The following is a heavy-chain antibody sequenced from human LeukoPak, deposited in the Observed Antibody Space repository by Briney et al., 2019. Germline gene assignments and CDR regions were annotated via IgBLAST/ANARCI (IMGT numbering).Heavy chain of an antibody. CDR2: INSDGSST. J-gene: IGHJ4*02. CDR1: GFTFSSYW. CDR3: ARRGQDCSSTSCYAGAFDY. V-gene: IGHV3-74*01. D-gene: IGHD2-2*01. Sequence: PGGSLRLSCAASGFTFSSYWMHWVRRAPGKGLVWVSRINSDGSSTSYADSVKGRFTISRDNAKNTLYLQMNSLRAEDTAVYYCARRGQDCSSTSCYAGAFDYWGQGTLVTVSS.